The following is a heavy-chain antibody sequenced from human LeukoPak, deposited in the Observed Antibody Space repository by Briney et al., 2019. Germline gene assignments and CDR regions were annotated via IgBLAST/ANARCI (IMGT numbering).Heavy chain of an antibody. CDR3: ARVEQLVRYYYYYYYMDV. Sequence: PGGSLRLSCAASGFTFSSYWMSWVRQAPGKGLEWVSNIRQDGSEKYYADSVKGRFTISRDNAKNSLYLQMNSLRAEDTAVYYCARVEQLVRYYYYYYYMDVWGKGTTVTVSS. V-gene: IGHV3-7*01. J-gene: IGHJ6*03. CDR1: GFTFSSYW. CDR2: IRQDGSEK. D-gene: IGHD6-13*01.